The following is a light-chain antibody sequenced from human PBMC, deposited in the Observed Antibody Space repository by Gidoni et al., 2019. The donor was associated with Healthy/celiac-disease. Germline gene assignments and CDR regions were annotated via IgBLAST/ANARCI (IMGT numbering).Light chain of an antibody. V-gene: IGKV3-11*01. Sequence: IVLTPSPSTLSLSPGERATLSGRASQSVSSYLAWYQQKPGQAPRPLIYDASNRATGIPARFIGSGSGTDFTLTISSLEPEDFAVYYCQQRSNWTPWTFXXXTKVEIK. J-gene: IGKJ1*01. CDR1: QSVSSY. CDR3: QQRSNWTPWT. CDR2: DAS.